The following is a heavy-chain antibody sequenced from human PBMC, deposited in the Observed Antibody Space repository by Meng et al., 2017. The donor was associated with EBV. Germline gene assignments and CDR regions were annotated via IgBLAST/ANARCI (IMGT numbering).Heavy chain of an antibody. Sequence: GQVGEFGAEVKKPGDLGKVSCKASGYTFTGYYMHWVRQAPGQGLEWMGRINPNSGGTNYAQKFQGRVTMTRDTSISTAYMELSRLRSDDTAVYYCARVGIAVAGTGDYWGQGTLVTVSS. J-gene: IGHJ4*02. CDR1: GYTFTGYY. V-gene: IGHV1-2*06. D-gene: IGHD6-19*01. CDR3: ARVGIAVAGTGDY. CDR2: INPNSGGT.